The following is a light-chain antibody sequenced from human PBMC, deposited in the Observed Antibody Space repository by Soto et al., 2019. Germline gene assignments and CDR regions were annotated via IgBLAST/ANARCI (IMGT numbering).Light chain of an antibody. J-gene: IGKJ1*01. CDR1: QSLLHSNGYNY. Sequence: DIVMTQSPLSLPVTPGEPASISCRSSQSLLHSNGYNYLDWYLQKPGQSPQLLIYLGSNRASGVPDRFSGSGPGTDFTLKISRVEADDVGVYYCMQALQTPTFGQGTKVDIK. V-gene: IGKV2-28*01. CDR2: LGS. CDR3: MQALQTPT.